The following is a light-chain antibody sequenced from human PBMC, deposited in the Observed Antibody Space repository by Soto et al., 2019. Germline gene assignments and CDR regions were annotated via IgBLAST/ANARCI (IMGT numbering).Light chain of an antibody. V-gene: IGLV2-14*01. J-gene: IGLJ2*01. CDR1: SSDVGGYNY. CDR3: SSYASSNTVV. CDR2: DVS. Sequence: QSALTQPASVSGSPGQSITISCTGTSSDVGGYNYVSWYQQHPGKAPKLMIFDVSNRPSGVSNRFSGSKSANTASLTISGLQAEDEADYYCSSYASSNTVVFGGGTKVTVL.